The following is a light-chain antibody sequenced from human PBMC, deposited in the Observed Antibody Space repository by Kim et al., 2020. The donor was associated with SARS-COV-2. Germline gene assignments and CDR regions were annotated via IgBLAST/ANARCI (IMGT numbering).Light chain of an antibody. J-gene: IGKJ4*01. CDR3: QQRSNWPLT. CDR2: DAS. CDR1: QSVSSY. Sequence: EIVLTQSPATLSLSPGERATLSCRASQSVSSYLAWYQQKPGQAPRLLIYDASNRATGIPARFSGSGSGTDFTLTISSLAPEDFAVYYCQQRSNWPLTFGAGTKVESK. V-gene: IGKV3-11*01.